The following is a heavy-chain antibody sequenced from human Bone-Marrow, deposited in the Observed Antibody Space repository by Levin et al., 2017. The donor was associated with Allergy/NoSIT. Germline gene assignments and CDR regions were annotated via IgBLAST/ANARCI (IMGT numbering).Heavy chain of an antibody. CDR2: TRNKANIYTT. Sequence: PGGSLRLSCAASGFSFNDHSMNWVRQAPGKGLEWVGRTRNKANIYTTEYAASVKGRSTISSDDSRSSLFLQMNSLQTEVTAVYFCAREGDSSAYYIDFDYWGQGTLVTVSS. D-gene: IGHD6-19*01. CDR3: AREGDSSAYYIDFDY. J-gene: IGHJ4*02. CDR1: GFSFNDHS. V-gene: IGHV3-72*01.